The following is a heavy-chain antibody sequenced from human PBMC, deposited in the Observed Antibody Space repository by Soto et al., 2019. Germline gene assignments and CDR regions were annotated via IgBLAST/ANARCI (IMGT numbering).Heavy chain of an antibody. CDR2: IYTSGST. V-gene: IGHV4-4*07. Sequence: LSLTCNVSGDSMTKYYWSWIRQPAGKGLEWIGRIYTSGSTNYNPSLKSRVTMSIDTSNNHFSLSLKSVTAADTAMYYCARTVGAAYYFDFWGQGARVTVSS. CDR3: ARTVGAAYYFDF. J-gene: IGHJ4*02. CDR1: GDSMTKYY. D-gene: IGHD1-26*01.